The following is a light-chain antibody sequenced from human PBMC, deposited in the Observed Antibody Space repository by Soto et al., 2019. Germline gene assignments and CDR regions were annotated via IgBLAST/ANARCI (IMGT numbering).Light chain of an antibody. J-gene: IGKJ2*01. CDR2: AAS. CDR1: QTISSY. V-gene: IGKV1-39*01. CDR3: QQSYSTPYT. Sequence: DIQMTQSPSSLSVSVGDRVTITCRASQTISSYLNWYQQKPGKAPKLLIYAASSLQSGVPSRFSGSGSGTDFTLTISSLQPEDFATYYCQQSYSTPYTFGQGTKVEIK.